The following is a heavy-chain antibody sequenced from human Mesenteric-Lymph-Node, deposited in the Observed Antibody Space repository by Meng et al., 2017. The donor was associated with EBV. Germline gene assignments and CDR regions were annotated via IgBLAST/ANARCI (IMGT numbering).Heavy chain of an antibody. J-gene: IGHJ4*02. CDR1: GFTCSDAW. CDR2: NRSKTGGGTK. Sequence: EVQLVEAGGGLVKPGGSLRCSCAASGFTCSDAWMTWARQAPGKGLEWVGRNRSKTGGGTKDYAAPVKGRFTISRDDSKDTLYLQMNSLKTEDTAVYYCTTGNLFDTMIFDYWGQGTLVTVDS. CDR3: TTGNLFDTMIFDY. D-gene: IGHD3-22*01. V-gene: IGHV3-15*01.